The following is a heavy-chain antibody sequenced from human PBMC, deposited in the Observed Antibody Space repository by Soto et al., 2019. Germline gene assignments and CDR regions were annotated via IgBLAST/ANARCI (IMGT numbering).Heavy chain of an antibody. D-gene: IGHD4-17*01. CDR2: IYDSGGT. V-gene: IGHV4-31*03. J-gene: IGHJ6*03. CDR3: ARESETTVTTVYYYYYYMDV. Sequence: QVQLQESGPGLVKPSQTLSLTCTVSGGSISSGGYYWSWIRQHPGKGLEWIGYIYDSGGTSYNPSLKGRVTISVATSKNQFSLKLSSVTAADTDVYYCARESETTVTTVYYYYYYMDVWGKGTTVTVSS. CDR1: GGSISSGGYY.